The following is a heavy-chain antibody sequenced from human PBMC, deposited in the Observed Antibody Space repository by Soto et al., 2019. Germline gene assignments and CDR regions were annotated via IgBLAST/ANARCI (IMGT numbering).Heavy chain of an antibody. CDR3: VRSGTSSGRFSDY. D-gene: IGHD2-15*01. V-gene: IGHV5-51*01. J-gene: IGHJ4*02. CDR1: GYIFSSYW. CDR2: IYPSDSDI. Sequence: PGESLKISCKGSGYIFSSYWIGWVRQMPGEGLEWMGVIYPSDSDIRYSPSFQGKVTISADKSITTAYLQWSSLKAADTAMYYCVRSGTSSGRFSDYWGQGTLVT.